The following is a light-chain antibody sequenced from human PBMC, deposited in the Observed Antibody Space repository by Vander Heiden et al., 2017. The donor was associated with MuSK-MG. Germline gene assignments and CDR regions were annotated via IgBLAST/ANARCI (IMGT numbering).Light chain of an antibody. CDR1: SSNIGSNT. CDR3: AAWDDSLNVVV. J-gene: IGLJ2*01. Sequence: HSALTLPVSPSGTPGQMVTISCSGSSSNIGSNTVNWYQQHPGTAPKLLIYSNKQRPSGVPDRFSGSKSGTSASLAISGLQSEDEADYYCAAWDDSLNVVVFGGGTKLTVL. V-gene: IGLV1-44*01. CDR2: SNK.